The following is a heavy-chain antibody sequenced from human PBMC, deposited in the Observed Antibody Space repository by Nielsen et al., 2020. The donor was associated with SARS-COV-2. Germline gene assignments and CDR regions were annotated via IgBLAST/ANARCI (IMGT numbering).Heavy chain of an antibody. V-gene: IGHV4-31*03. CDR2: ISYSGSA. J-gene: IGHJ2*01. Sequence: SETLSLTCTVSGGSISSGACYWSWVRQHPGKGLEWIGSISYSGSAYYNPSLKSRLTISEDKSKNQFSLKLNSVTAADTGVYYCAVGDYYWYFDLWGRGTLVTVSS. CDR1: GGSISSGACY. CDR3: AVGDYYWYFDL. D-gene: IGHD4-17*01.